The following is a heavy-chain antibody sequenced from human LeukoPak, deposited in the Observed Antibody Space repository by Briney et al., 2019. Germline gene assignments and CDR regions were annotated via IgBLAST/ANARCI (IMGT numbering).Heavy chain of an antibody. Sequence: ASVKVSCKASGGTFSSYAISWVRQAPGQGLEWMGGIIPIFGTANYAQKFRGRVTITADESTSTAYMELSSLRSEDTAVYYCASEVWGSYRYGDYWGQGTLVTVSS. CDR3: ASEVWGSYRYGDY. J-gene: IGHJ4*02. V-gene: IGHV1-69*13. D-gene: IGHD3-16*02. CDR2: IIPIFGTA. CDR1: GGTFSSYA.